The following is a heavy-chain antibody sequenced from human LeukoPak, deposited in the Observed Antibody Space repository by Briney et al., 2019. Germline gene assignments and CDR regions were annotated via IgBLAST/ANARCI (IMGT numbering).Heavy chain of an antibody. CDR2: IYSGGST. J-gene: IGHJ3*02. Sequence: PGGSLRLSCAASGFTVSSNYMSWVRQAPGKALEWVSVIYSGGSTYYADSVKGRFTISRDNSKNTLYLQMNSLRAEDTAVYYCARALGYSYGFLTAPDAFDIWGQGTMVTVSS. CDR1: GFTVSSNY. V-gene: IGHV3-53*01. D-gene: IGHD5-18*01. CDR3: ARALGYSYGFLTAPDAFDI.